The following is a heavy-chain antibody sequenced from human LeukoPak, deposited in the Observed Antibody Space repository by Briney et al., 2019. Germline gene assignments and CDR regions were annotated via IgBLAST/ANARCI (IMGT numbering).Heavy chain of an antibody. V-gene: IGHV3-23*01. J-gene: IGHJ4*02. CDR2: ISGSGGST. CDR1: GFTFRNYA. CDR3: AKGRGSYFDY. D-gene: IGHD3-16*01. Sequence: GGSLRLSCAASGFTFRNYAMNWVRQTPGKGLEWVSAISGSGGSTYYADSVKGRFTISRDNSKNTLYLQMNSLRAEDTAVYYCAKGRGSYFDYWGQGTLVTVSS.